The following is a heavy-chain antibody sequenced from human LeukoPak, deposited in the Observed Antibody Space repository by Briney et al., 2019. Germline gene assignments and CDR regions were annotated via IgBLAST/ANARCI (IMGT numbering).Heavy chain of an antibody. D-gene: IGHD5-18*01. CDR2: ISASGVST. J-gene: IGHJ4*02. V-gene: IGHV3-23*01. Sequence: PGGSLRLSCAASGFTFTDYAMSWVRQAPGKGLEWVSAISASGVSTYYADPVKGRFTISRDNSKNTLYLQMNSLRAEDTALYYCAKDGRGGYSYGSYFDYWGQGILVTVSS. CDR3: AKDGRGGYSYGSYFDY. CDR1: GFTFTDYA.